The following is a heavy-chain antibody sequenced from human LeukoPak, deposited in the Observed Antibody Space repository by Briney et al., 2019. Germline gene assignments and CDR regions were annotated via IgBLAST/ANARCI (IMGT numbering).Heavy chain of an antibody. D-gene: IGHD2-2*01. Sequence: GRSLRLSCVASGFTFNTYGIHWVRQAPGKGVEWVSGISSDGNNKDYSDSVKGRFTISRDNSKNTLYLQMNSLRAKDTAVYYCAKAAYCTSTSCHFSGYAQRPLDSWGQGTLVTVSS. V-gene: IGHV3-30*18. CDR3: AKAAYCTSTSCHFSGYAQRPLDS. CDR2: ISSDGNNK. CDR1: GFTFNTYG. J-gene: IGHJ4*02.